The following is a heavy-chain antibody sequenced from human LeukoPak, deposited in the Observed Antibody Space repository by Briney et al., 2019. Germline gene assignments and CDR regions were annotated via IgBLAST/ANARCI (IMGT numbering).Heavy chain of an antibody. Sequence: SETLSLTCTVSGGSISSYYWSWIRQPPGKGLEWIGNIYYISGSTYYNPSLKSRVTISVDTSKNQFSLKLSSVTAADTAVYYCARVGSTWPHYYFDYWGQGTLVTVSS. J-gene: IGHJ4*02. D-gene: IGHD6-13*01. CDR1: GGSISSYY. CDR2: IYYISGST. CDR3: ARVGSTWPHYYFDY. V-gene: IGHV4-59*12.